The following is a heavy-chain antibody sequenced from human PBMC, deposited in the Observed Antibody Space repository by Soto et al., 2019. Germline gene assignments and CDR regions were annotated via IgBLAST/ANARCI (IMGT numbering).Heavy chain of an antibody. CDR3: AKGGLAAVGDFDY. J-gene: IGHJ4*02. CDR2: ISGSGGST. V-gene: IGHV3-23*01. Sequence: PGGSLRLSCAASGFTFSSYAMSWVRQAPGKGLEWVSAISGSGGSTYYADSVKGRFTISRDNSKNALYLQMDSLRADDTAVYYCAKGGLAAVGDFDYWGQGTLVTVSS. CDR1: GFTFSSYA. D-gene: IGHD6-13*01.